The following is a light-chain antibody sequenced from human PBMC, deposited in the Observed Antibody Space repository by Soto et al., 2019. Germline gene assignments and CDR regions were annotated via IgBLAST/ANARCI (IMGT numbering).Light chain of an antibody. J-gene: IGLJ3*02. Sequence: QAVVTQPPSVSGAPGQRVTISCTGSRSNIGGGYDVHWYQHLPGTAPKLLVYGNVNRPSRVPDRFSGSKSDTSASLAITGLQAEDEADYYCQSYDSSLSGWVFGGGTKLTVL. V-gene: IGLV1-40*01. CDR2: GNV. CDR3: QSYDSSLSGWV. CDR1: RSNIGGGYD.